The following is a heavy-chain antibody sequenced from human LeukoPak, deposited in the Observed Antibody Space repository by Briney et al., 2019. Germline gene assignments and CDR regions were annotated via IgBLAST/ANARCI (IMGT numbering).Heavy chain of an antibody. CDR2: MNPNSGNT. D-gene: IGHD3-9*01. V-gene: IGHV1-8*03. CDR1: GYTFTSYD. J-gene: IGHJ4*02. Sequence: ASVKVSCKASGYTFTSYDINWVRQATGQGLEWMGWMNPNSGNTGYAQKFQGRVTITRNTSISTAYMELSSLRSDDTAVYYCARVFILTGHPMWFDYWGQGTLVTVSS. CDR3: ARVFILTGHPMWFDY.